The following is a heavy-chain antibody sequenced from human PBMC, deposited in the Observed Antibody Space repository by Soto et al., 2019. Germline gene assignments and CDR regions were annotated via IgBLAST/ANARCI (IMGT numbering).Heavy chain of an antibody. J-gene: IGHJ5*02. D-gene: IGHD2-15*01. V-gene: IGHV4-34*01. CDR2: INHSGST. Sequence: SETLSLTCAVCGGSFSGYYWSWIRQPPGKGLEWIGEINHSGSTNYNPSLKSRVTISVDTSKNQFSLKLSSVTAADTAVYYCARGRLGYCSGGSCYLADPWGQGTLVTVSS. CDR3: ARGRLGYCSGGSCYLADP. CDR1: GGSFSGYY.